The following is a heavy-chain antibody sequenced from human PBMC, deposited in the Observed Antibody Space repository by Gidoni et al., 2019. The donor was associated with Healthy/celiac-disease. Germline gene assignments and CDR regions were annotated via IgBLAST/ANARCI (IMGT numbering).Heavy chain of an antibody. D-gene: IGHD4-4*01. CDR1: GGSFSGYY. CDR3: ARKQYPGRRWFDP. Sequence: QVQLQQWGAGLLKPSETLSLTCAVYGGSFSGYYWSWIRQPPGKGLEWIGEINHSGSTNYNPSLKSRVTISVDTSKNQFSLKLSSVTAADTAVYYCARKQYPGRRWFDPWGQGTLVTVSS. CDR2: INHSGST. J-gene: IGHJ5*02. V-gene: IGHV4-34*01.